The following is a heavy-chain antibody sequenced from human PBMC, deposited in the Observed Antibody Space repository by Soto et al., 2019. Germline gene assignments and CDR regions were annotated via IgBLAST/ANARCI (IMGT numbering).Heavy chain of an antibody. CDR1: GGSISSGGYY. D-gene: IGHD5-18*01. Sequence: SETLSLTCTVSGGSISSGGYYWSWIRQHPGKGLEWIGYIYYSGSTYYNPSLKSRVTISVGTSKNQFSLKLSSVTAADTAVYYCARNGSGYSYGSYYFDYWGQGTLVTVSS. J-gene: IGHJ4*02. CDR3: ARNGSGYSYGSYYFDY. V-gene: IGHV4-31*03. CDR2: IYYSGST.